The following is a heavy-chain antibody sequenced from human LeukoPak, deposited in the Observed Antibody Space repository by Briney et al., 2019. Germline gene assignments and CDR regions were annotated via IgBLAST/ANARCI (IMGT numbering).Heavy chain of an antibody. Sequence: PSETLSLTCRVSGASVSNYYWSWIRQSPGKGLEWIAFFHYSGSTNYNPSLNSRVTTSIDTSMNQLSLTLVSVTAADTAVYFCARHHDGGPKLRLDFWGLGVLVTVSS. CDR1: GASVSNYY. J-gene: IGHJ4*02. CDR3: ARHHDGGPKLRLDF. CDR2: FHYSGST. V-gene: IGHV4-59*08. D-gene: IGHD2-15*01.